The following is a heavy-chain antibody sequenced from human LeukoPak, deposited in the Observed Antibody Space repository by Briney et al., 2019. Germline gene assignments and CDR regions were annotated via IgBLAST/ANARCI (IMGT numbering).Heavy chain of an antibody. V-gene: IGHV3-9*01. J-gene: IGHJ4*02. CDR1: GFTFSSYE. CDR2: VSRKSDYR. Sequence: GGSLRLSCAASGFTFSSYEMNWVRQAPGKGLEWVSGVSRKSDYRAYADSVKGRFTISRDNARNSLYLQMNSLRAEDTALYYCAKERYDGSGAAYDNWGQGTLVTVSS. CDR3: AKERYDGSGAAYDN. D-gene: IGHD3-10*01.